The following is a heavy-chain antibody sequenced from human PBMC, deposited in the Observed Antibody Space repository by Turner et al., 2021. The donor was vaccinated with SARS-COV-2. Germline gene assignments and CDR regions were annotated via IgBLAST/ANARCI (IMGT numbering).Heavy chain of an antibody. Sequence: QITLKESGPTLVKPTQTLTLTCTFSGFSLSSSAVGVGWIRQPPGKALEWLGLIYWDDDRRYSPYMNNRVNITKDTSRNQVVLTMTDMDPVDTATYYCAHGAGWLSDYWGQGTLVTVSS. J-gene: IGHJ4*02. D-gene: IGHD3-9*01. CDR1: GFSLSSSAVG. CDR2: IYWDDDR. CDR3: AHGAGWLSDY. V-gene: IGHV2-5*02.